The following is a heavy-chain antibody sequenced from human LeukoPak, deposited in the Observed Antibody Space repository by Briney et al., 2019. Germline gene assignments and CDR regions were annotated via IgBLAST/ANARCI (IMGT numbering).Heavy chain of an antibody. Sequence: SETLSLTCTVSGGSISSSSYYWGWIRQPPGKWLEWIGSIYYSGSTYYNPSLKSRFTISVDTSKNQFSLKLSSVTAADTAVYYCARRIAAAGTRGYYYYGMDVWGQGTTVTVSS. CDR3: ARRIAAAGTRGYYYYGMDV. V-gene: IGHV4-39*01. D-gene: IGHD6-13*01. J-gene: IGHJ6*02. CDR1: GGSISSSSYY. CDR2: IYYSGST.